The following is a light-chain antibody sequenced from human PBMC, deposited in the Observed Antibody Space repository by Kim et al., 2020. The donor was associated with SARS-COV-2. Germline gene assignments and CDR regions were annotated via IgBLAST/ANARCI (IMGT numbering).Light chain of an antibody. CDR1: NSNIGANA. CDR2: AND. CDR3: ATWDDSLNAWV. V-gene: IGLV1-44*01. Sequence: GQRVTFSCSGGNSNIGANAVNWYQQFPGTAPKLLIYANDRRPSGVPDRFSVSQSGTSASLAISGLQSEDEADYYCATWDDSLNAWVFGGGTQLTVL. J-gene: IGLJ3*02.